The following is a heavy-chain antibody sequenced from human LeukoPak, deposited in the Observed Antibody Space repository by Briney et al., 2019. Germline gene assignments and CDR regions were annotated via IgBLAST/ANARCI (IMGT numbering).Heavy chain of an antibody. CDR2: MNPNSGNT. Sequence: ASVKVSCKASGYTFTSYDINWVRQATGQGLEWMGWMNPNSGNTGYAQKFQGRVTMTRNTSISTAYMELSSLRFEDTAVYYCARQTLWFRELWDYWGQGTLVTVSS. D-gene: IGHD3-10*01. V-gene: IGHV1-8*01. J-gene: IGHJ4*02. CDR3: ARQTLWFRELWDY. CDR1: GYTFTSYD.